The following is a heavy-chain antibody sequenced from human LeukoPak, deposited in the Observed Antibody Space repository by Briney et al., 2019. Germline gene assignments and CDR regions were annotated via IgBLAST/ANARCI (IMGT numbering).Heavy chain of an antibody. V-gene: IGHV3-23*01. D-gene: IGHD3-10*01. CDR1: GFSFSSSP. CDR3: AEGIYFGPGRYYFDL. CDR2: IDSTGFST. Sequence: GGSLRLSCAASGFSFSSSPMAWVRQAPGEGLEWVSIIDSTGFSTRDADSVKGRFSISRDNSKNTLDLQMSSLRAEDTAKYCCAEGIYFGPGRYYFDLWGQGTLVIVSS. J-gene: IGHJ4*02.